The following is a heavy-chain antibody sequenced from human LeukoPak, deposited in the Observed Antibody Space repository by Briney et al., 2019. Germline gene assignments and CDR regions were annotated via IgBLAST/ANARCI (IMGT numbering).Heavy chain of an antibody. J-gene: IGHJ4*02. D-gene: IGHD3-22*01. CDR3: ARARRDSSGYYYFDY. CDR1: GGSISSYY. V-gene: IGHV4-59*01. Sequence: SETLSLTCTASGGSISSYYWTWIRQSPGKGLEWMGYIYYSGSTKYNPSLQSRVTISVDTSKNQFSLKLTSVTAADTAVYYCARARRDSSGYYYFDYWGQGTLVTVSS. CDR2: IYYSGST.